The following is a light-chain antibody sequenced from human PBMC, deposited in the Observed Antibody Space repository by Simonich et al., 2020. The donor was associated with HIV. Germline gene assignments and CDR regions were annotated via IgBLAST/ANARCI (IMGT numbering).Light chain of an antibody. Sequence: EIVLTQSPATLSLSPGERATLSCRASQSISSYLAWYQQKPGQAPSLLIYDASNRATGIPARFSGSGSGTDFTLTISSLEPEDFVVYYCQQRSNWPLTFGGGTKVEIK. V-gene: IGKV3-11*01. CDR1: QSISSY. CDR3: QQRSNWPLT. CDR2: DAS. J-gene: IGKJ4*01.